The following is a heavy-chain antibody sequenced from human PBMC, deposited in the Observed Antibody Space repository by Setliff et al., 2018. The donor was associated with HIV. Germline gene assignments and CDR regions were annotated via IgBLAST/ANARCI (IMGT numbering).Heavy chain of an antibody. J-gene: IGHJ5*02. D-gene: IGHD3-22*01. CDR1: GGSISSDNW. V-gene: IGHV4-4*02. CDR3: ASRIYYYDSSRVLREEGFDP. CDR2: IYHSEYT. Sequence: SETLSLTCAVSGGSISSDNWWTWVRQAPGKGLEWIGEIYHSEYTNYNPSLKSRVSMSVDKSKNQFSVKLNSVTAADTAVYYCASRIYYYDSSRVLREEGFDPWGQGTLVTVSS.